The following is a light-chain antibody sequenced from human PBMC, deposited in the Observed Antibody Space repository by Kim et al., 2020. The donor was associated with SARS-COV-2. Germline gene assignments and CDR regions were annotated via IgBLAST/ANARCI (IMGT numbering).Light chain of an antibody. CDR2: GTS. Sequence: SSGVRATLSCRASQSVSSSYLAWYQQKPGQAPRLLIYGTSSRATGIPDRFSGSGSGTDFTLTISRLEPEDFAVYYCQQYGSSPWTFGQGTKVDIK. V-gene: IGKV3-20*01. CDR3: QQYGSSPWT. J-gene: IGKJ1*01. CDR1: QSVSSSY.